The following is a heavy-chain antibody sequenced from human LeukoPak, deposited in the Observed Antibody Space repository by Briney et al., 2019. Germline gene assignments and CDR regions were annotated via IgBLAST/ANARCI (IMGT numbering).Heavy chain of an antibody. V-gene: IGHV1-3*01. J-gene: IGHJ4*02. Sequence: ASVKVSCKAPGYTFTSYAMHWVRQAPGQRIEWMGWINAGNGNTKYSQKFQGRVTITRDTSASTAYMELSSLRSEDTAVYYCASGAAGMRTLDYWGQGTLVTVSS. D-gene: IGHD6-13*01. CDR3: ASGAAGMRTLDY. CDR1: GYTFTSYA. CDR2: INAGNGNT.